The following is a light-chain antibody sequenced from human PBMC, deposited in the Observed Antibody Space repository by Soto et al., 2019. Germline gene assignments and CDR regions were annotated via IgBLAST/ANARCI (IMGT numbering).Light chain of an antibody. CDR2: GNN. CDR3: QSYDSSLSVV. V-gene: IGLV1-40*01. CDR1: SSDIGAGYD. J-gene: IGLJ3*02. Sequence: QPVLTQPPSVSGAPGQRVTISCTGSSSDIGAGYDVHWYQQLPGTAPKLLIYGNNNRPSGVPDRFSGSKSDTSASLAITGLQAEDEADYYCQSYDSSLSVVFGGGTKLTVL.